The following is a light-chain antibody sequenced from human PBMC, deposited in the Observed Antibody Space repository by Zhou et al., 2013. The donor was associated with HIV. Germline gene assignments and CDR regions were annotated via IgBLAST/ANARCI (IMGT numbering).Light chain of an antibody. J-gene: IGKJ4*01. CDR2: DAS. V-gene: IGKV3-11*02. CDR1: QSVSTQ. CDR3: QQRYNWLT. Sequence: EVVLTQSPATLSLSPGERATLSCRASQSVSTQLSWYQHRPGQPPRLLIYDASKRATGIPARFSGSGSGRDFSLTISSLEPGDFAVYCCQQRYNWLTFGGGTTVEIK.